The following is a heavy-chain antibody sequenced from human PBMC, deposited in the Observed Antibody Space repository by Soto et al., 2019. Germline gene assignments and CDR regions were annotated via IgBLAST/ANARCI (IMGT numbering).Heavy chain of an antibody. CDR2: IWYDGSNK. CDR3: ARMPHWELPPGLFDY. CDR1: GFTFSSYG. D-gene: IGHD1-26*01. Sequence: QVQLVESGGGVVQPGRSLRLSCAASGFTFSSYGMHWVRQAPGKGLEWVAVIWYDGSNKYYADSVKGRFTISRDNSKNTLYLQMNGLRAEDTAVYYCARMPHWELPPGLFDYWGQGTLVTVSS. J-gene: IGHJ4*02. V-gene: IGHV3-33*01.